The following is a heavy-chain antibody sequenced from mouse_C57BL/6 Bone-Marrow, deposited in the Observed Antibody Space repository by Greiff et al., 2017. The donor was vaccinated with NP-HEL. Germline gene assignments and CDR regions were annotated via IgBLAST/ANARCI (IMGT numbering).Heavy chain of an antibody. J-gene: IGHJ4*01. Sequence: DVMLVESGGGLVKPGGSLKLSCAASGFTFSSYAMSWVRQTPEKRLEWVATISDGGSYTYYPDNVKGRFTISRDNAKNNLYLQMSHLNSEDTAMYYCDRDTDWYYGEDYWGQGTSVTVSS. CDR3: DRDTDWYYGEDY. D-gene: IGHD1-1*01. V-gene: IGHV5-4*01. CDR1: GFTFSSYA. CDR2: ISDGGSYT.